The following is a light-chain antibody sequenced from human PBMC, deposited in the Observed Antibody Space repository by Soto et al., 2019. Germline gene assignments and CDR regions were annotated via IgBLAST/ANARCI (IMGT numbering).Light chain of an antibody. CDR2: GAS. J-gene: IGKJ1*01. Sequence: EIVLTQSPGTLSLSPGERATLSCRASQSVSSDFLAWYQQTPGHAPRLLIYGASSRATGIPDRFSGSGSGTDFTLTISRLEPEDFAVYYCQQYGGSTWTFGQGTKVDIK. CDR3: QQYGGSTWT. CDR1: QSVSSDF. V-gene: IGKV3-20*01.